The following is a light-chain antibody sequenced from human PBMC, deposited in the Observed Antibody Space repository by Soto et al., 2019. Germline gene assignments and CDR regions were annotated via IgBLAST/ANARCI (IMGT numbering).Light chain of an antibody. J-gene: IGKJ1*01. Sequence: DIQMTQSPSTLSASVGDRVTLTCRASQSISTGFAWYQQKPGRPPMILIYRASTLESGGPSRFSGSGSGTEFTLTSSSLQPDDVATCYCQHYCFYRTFGQGTKVEFK. V-gene: IGKV1-5*03. CDR2: RAS. CDR3: QHYCFYRT. CDR1: QSISTG.